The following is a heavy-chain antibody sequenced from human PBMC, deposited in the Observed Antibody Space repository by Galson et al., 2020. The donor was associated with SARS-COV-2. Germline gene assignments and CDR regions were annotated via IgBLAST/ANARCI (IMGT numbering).Heavy chain of an antibody. D-gene: IGHD3-22*01. Sequence: SVKVSCKASGGTFSTYALSWVRQAPGQGLEWMGGIIPIFGTSKYAQKFQGRVTITADESTSTVYMELSSLKSEDTAIYYCAGAGEFYYDSSGPYNGDQWGKGTLVPVSS. CDR3: AGAGEFYYDSSGPYNGDQ. V-gene: IGHV1-69*13. J-gene: IGHJ4*02. CDR2: IIPIFGTS. CDR1: GGTFSTYA.